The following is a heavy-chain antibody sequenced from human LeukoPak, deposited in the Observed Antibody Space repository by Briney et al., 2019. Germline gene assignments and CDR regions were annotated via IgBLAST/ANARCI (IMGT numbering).Heavy chain of an antibody. J-gene: IGHJ4*02. V-gene: IGHV3-48*03. CDR3: ATTKKVATIDY. D-gene: IGHD5-12*01. Sequence: PGGSLRLSCVASGFTFSSYEMNWVRQAPGKGLEWLSYIGSSDSTTHYADSVKGRFTISRDNAKNSLYLQMNSLRAEDTAVYYCATTKKVATIDYWGQGTLVTVSS. CDR2: IGSSDSTT. CDR1: GFTFSSYE.